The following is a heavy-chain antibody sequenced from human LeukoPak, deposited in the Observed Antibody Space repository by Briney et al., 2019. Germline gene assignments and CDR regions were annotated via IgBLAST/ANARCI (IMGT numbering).Heavy chain of an antibody. Sequence: SVKVSCKASGGTFSSYAISWVRQAPGQGLEWMGGIIPIFGTANYAQKFQGRVTITADESTSTAYMELSSLRSEDTAVYYCAREAYYYDSSGYYRLDYWGQGTLVTVSS. CDR1: GGTFSSYA. D-gene: IGHD3-22*01. J-gene: IGHJ4*02. CDR3: AREAYYYDSSGYYRLDY. CDR2: IIPIFGTA. V-gene: IGHV1-69*13.